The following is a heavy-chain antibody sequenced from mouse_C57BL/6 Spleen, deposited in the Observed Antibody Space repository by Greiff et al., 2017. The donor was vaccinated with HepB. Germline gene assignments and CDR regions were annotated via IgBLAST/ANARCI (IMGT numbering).Heavy chain of an antibody. CDR3: ARGGDYYSNYEGVDY. CDR2: IYPGDGDT. Sequence: VQLQQSGAELVKPGASVKISCKASGYAFSSYWMNWVKQRPGKGLEWIGQIYPGDGDTNYNGKFKGKATLTADKSSSTAYMQLSSLTSEDSAVYFCARGGDYYSNYEGVDYWGQGTTLTVSS. CDR1: GYAFSSYW. J-gene: IGHJ2*01. V-gene: IGHV1-80*01. D-gene: IGHD2-5*01.